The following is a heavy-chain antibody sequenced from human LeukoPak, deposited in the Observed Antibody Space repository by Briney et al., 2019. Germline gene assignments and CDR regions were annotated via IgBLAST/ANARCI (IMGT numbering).Heavy chain of an antibody. CDR3: ARVSPEIVVVTGTGAPDY. CDR1: GFTFSRYG. Sequence: GGSLRLSCAASGFTFSRYGMHWVRQAPGKGLEWVAVIWYDGSKKYYADSVKGRFTISRDNSKNTVYLQMNSLRAEDTAVYYCARVSPEIVVVTGTGAPDYWGQGTLVTVSS. J-gene: IGHJ4*02. CDR2: IWYDGSKK. D-gene: IGHD2-21*02. V-gene: IGHV3-33*01.